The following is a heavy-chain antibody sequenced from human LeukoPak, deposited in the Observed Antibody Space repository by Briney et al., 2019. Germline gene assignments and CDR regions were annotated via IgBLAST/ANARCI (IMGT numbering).Heavy chain of an antibody. J-gene: IGHJ3*02. D-gene: IGHD6-13*01. CDR1: GYTFTGYY. Sequence: GSVKVSCKASGYTFTGYYMHWVRQAPGQGLEWMGWINPNSGGTNYAQKFQGWVTMTRDTSISTAYMELSSLRSEDTAVYYCARGSSSWDDAFDIWGQGTMVTVSS. CDR3: ARGSSSWDDAFDI. V-gene: IGHV1-2*04. CDR2: INPNSGGT.